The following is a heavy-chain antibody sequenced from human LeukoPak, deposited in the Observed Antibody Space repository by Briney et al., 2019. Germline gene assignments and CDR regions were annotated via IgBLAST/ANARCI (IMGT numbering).Heavy chain of an antibody. V-gene: IGHV7-4-1*02. CDR1: GYTFTSYS. J-gene: IGHJ4*02. CDR2: INTNTGNP. D-gene: IGHD5-24*01. Sequence: ASVKVSCKASGYTFTSYSMNWVRQAPGQGLEWMGWINTNTGNPTYAQGFTGRFVFSLGSSVSTAYLQIRSLKAEDTAVYYCARGLRRWLQLPPFDYWGQGTLVTVSS. CDR3: ARGLRRWLQLPPFDY.